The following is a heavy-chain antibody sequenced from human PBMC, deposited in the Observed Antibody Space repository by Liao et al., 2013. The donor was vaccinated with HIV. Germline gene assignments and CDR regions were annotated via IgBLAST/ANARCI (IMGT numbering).Heavy chain of an antibody. D-gene: IGHD3-3*01. J-gene: IGHJ6*04. Sequence: QVQLQESGPRLVKPSETLSLTCTVSGGSISNDDYYWTWIRQPPGKGLEWIGYIYYSGSAYYNPSLTSRLTMSVDTSKNQFSLKLRSVTAADTAIYYCTSDFLDWGNGTPVTVSS. CDR3: TSDFLD. CDR2: IYYSGSA. CDR1: GGSISNDDYY. V-gene: IGHV4-30-4*08.